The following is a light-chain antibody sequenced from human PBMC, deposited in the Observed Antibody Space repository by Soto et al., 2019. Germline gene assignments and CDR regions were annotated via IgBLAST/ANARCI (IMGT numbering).Light chain of an antibody. J-gene: IGKJ1*01. V-gene: IGKV1-16*02. CDR1: QDIRNY. CDR3: QQEVYFPRT. CDR2: AAS. Sequence: DIQMTQSPSSLSASVGDRITITCRASQDIRNYLAWFQQKPGKAPKSLIYAASTLQPGVPSKFSRSGSGTDFTLNISKPPAGEFATYLRQQEVYFPRTFGQGTTVEIK.